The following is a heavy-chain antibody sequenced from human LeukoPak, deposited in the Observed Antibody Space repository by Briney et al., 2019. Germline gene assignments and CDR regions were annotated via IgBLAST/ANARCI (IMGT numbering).Heavy chain of an antibody. CDR3: ARVDQDTNTYFDY. CDR1: GGSISSSSYY. J-gene: IGHJ4*02. V-gene: IGHV4-39*07. CDR2: IYYSGST. Sequence: SETLSLTCTVSGGSISSSSYYWGWIRQPPGKGLEWIGSIYYSGSTYYNPSLKSRVTISVDTSKNQFSLKLSSVTAADTAVYYCARVDQDTNTYFDYWGQGTLVTVSS. D-gene: IGHD5-18*01.